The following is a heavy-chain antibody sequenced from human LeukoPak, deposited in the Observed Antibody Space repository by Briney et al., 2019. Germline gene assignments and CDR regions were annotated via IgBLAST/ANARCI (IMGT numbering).Heavy chain of an antibody. CDR3: ARERVAREGALVTHWFDP. Sequence: PSETPSLTCTVSGGSISNSYWSWIRQPPGKGLEWIGYIFYSGSTNYNPSLKSRVTISVDTSKNQFSLKLSSVTAADTAIYYCARERVAREGALVTHWFDPWGPGSLVTVSS. V-gene: IGHV4-59*01. CDR1: GGSISNSY. D-gene: IGHD5-18*01. CDR2: IFYSGST. J-gene: IGHJ5*02.